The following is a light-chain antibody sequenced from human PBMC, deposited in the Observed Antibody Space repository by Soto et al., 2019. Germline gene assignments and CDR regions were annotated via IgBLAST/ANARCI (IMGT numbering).Light chain of an antibody. CDR1: SSDVGDYNY. CDR3: SSYTSSSTRV. J-gene: IGLJ1*01. V-gene: IGLV2-14*03. CDR2: DVS. Sequence: QSALTQPASVSGSPGQSITISCTGTSSDVGDYNYVSWYQQHPGKAPKLMIFDVSNRPSGVSNRFSGSKSGNTASLTISGLQAEVEADSYCSSYTSSSTRVFGTGTKLTVL.